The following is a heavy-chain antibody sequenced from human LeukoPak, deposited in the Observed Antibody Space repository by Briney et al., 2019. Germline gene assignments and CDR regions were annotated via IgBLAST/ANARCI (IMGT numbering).Heavy chain of an antibody. V-gene: IGHV1-2*02. Sequence: ASVKVSCKASGYTFTDYYMHWVRQAPGQGLEWMGWINPNSGGTNYAQKFQGRVTMTRDTSISTAYMELSRLRSDDTAGYYCARGSSGSYNRIDYWGQGTLVTVSS. CDR1: GYTFTDYY. J-gene: IGHJ4*02. CDR2: INPNSGGT. D-gene: IGHD1-26*01. CDR3: ARGSSGSYNRIDY.